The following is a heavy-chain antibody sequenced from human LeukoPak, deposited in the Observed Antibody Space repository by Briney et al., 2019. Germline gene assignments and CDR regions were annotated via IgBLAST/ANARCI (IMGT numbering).Heavy chain of an antibody. J-gene: IGHJ4*02. Sequence: ASVRVSCPASGYTFDGYYIHWFRQAPGQGLEWMGWLNPHTGGTKFAPQFQGRVTMTRDTSIKTAFMELSRLTSDDTAMYFCARDVVESDNSYRFFDYLGLGSLVTVSS. CDR1: GYTFDGYY. CDR2: LNPHTGGT. V-gene: IGHV1-2*02. CDR3: ARDVVESDNSYRFFDY. D-gene: IGHD1-1*01.